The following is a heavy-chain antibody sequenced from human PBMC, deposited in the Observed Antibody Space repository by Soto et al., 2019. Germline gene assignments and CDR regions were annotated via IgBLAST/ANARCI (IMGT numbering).Heavy chain of an antibody. CDR2: IIPIFGTA. CDR1: GGTFSSYA. D-gene: IGHD4-17*01. J-gene: IGHJ6*02. V-gene: IGHV1-69*01. Sequence: QVQLVQSGAEVKKPGSSVKVSCKASGGTFSSYAISWVRQAPGQGLEWMGGIIPIFGTANYAQKFQGRVTITADESTSTAYMELSSLRSEDTAVYYCARDDYGDYPEEYYYYYGMDVWGQGTTVTVSS. CDR3: ARDDYGDYPEEYYYYYGMDV.